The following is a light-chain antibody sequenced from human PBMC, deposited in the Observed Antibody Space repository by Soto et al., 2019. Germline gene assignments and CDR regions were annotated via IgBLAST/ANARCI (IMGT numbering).Light chain of an antibody. CDR1: SSNIGAGYG. CDR3: QSYDISLSVV. Sequence: QSVLTQPHSVSGAPGQRVTISCTGSSSNIGAGYGVHWYQQLPGTAPKLLIYGNSNRPSGVPDRFSGSKSGTSASLAITGLQAEDEADYYCQSYDISLSVVFGGGTQLTVL. J-gene: IGLJ2*01. V-gene: IGLV1-40*01. CDR2: GNS.